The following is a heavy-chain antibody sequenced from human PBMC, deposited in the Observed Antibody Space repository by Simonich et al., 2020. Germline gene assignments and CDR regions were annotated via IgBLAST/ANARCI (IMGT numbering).Heavy chain of an antibody. V-gene: IGHV4-34*01. D-gene: IGHD1-1*01. CDR3: ARHLQLGPFDY. Sequence: QVQLQQWGAGLLKPSETLSLTCAVYGGSFSGYYWSWTRQPPGKGLEWIGEIKHSGSTNYNPSRKGRVTISVDTSKNQFSLKLSSVTAADTAVYYCARHLQLGPFDYWGQGTLVTVSS. CDR2: IKHSGST. CDR1: GGSFSGYY. J-gene: IGHJ4*02.